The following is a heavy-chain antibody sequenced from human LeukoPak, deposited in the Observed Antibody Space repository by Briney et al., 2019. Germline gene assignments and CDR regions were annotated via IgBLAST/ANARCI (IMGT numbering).Heavy chain of an antibody. J-gene: IGHJ4*02. CDR1: GFTFSSYW. CDR2: IGTSGDT. D-gene: IGHD6-19*01. CDR3: SRVGSSGWPNYFDS. Sequence: GGSLRLSCAASGFTFSSYWMHWVRQATGKGLEWVSVIGTSGDTYYAGSVKGRFTISRENAKNSLYLQMNSLTAGDTAVYFCSRVGSSGWPNYFDSWGQGTLVTVSS. V-gene: IGHV3-13*04.